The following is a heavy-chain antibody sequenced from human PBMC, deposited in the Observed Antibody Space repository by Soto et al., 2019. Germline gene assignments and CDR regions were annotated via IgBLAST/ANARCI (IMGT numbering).Heavy chain of an antibody. Sequence: DVQLVESGGGLVQPGGSLRLSCAASGFPFSSYAMHWVRQAPGKGLEWISYINSASTPTFHADSVKGRFTVSRDNAKNSVYLQLSSLRHEDTAVYYCARDLSHWGQGTLVTVSS. CDR3: ARDLSH. J-gene: IGHJ4*02. CDR2: INSASTPT. CDR1: GFPFSSYA. V-gene: IGHV3-48*02.